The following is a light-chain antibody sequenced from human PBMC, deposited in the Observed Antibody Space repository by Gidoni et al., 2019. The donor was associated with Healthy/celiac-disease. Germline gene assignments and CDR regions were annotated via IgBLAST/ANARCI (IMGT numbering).Light chain of an antibody. CDR2: AAS. CDR1: QSISSY. Sequence: DIQMTQSPSSLSASVGDRVTITCRASQSISSYLNWYQQKPVKAPQILIYAASSLQSCVPSRFSGSGSGTDFTLTISSLQPEDFATYYCQQSYSTPTFGGGTKVEIK. J-gene: IGKJ4*01. CDR3: QQSYSTPT. V-gene: IGKV1-39*01.